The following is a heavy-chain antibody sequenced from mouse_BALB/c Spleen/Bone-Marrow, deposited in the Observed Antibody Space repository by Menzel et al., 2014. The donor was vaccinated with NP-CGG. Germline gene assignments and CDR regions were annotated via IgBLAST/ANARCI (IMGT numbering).Heavy chain of an antibody. V-gene: IGHV1-82*01. Sequence: VHLVESGPELVKPGASVKISCKASGYAFSISWMNWVKQRPGQDLEWIGRIYPGDGDTYYNGQFKGKATLTADKSSSTAYMQLSSLTSVDSAVYFCARSDGYRAMDYWGQGTSVTVSS. CDR3: ARSDGYRAMDY. J-gene: IGHJ4*01. D-gene: IGHD2-3*01. CDR1: GYAFSISW. CDR2: IYPGDGDT.